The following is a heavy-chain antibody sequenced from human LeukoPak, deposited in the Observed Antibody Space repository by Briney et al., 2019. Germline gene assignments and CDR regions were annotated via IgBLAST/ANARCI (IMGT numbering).Heavy chain of an antibody. CDR3: AKNGFGYSSSWTYYFDY. Sequence: GGSLRLSCAASGFTFSSYAMGWVRQAPGKGLEWASAISGSGGSTYYADSVKGRFTISRDNSKNTLYLQMNSLRAEDTAVYYCAKNGFGYSSSWTYYFDYWGQGTLVTVSS. CDR1: GFTFSSYA. D-gene: IGHD6-13*01. J-gene: IGHJ4*02. CDR2: ISGSGGST. V-gene: IGHV3-23*01.